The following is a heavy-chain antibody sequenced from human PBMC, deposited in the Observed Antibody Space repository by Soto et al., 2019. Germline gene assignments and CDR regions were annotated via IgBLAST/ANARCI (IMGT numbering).Heavy chain of an antibody. CDR3: ARERAPILLDPHYGLDV. Sequence: QVQLVQSGAEVKKPGSSVKVSCKASGGTFRNYPTTWVRQAPGQGLEWMGRVIPLLDMTNYAQTFQGRVTITADKSTSTSFRELSGLRSDDTAVYYCARERAPILLDPHYGLDVWGQGTTVTVSS. CDR2: VIPLLDMT. D-gene: IGHD3-10*01. CDR1: GGTFRNYP. V-gene: IGHV1-69*02. J-gene: IGHJ6*02.